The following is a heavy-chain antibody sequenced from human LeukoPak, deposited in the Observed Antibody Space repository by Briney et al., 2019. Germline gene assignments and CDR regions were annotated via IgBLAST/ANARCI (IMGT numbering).Heavy chain of an antibody. Sequence: PSETLSLTCTVSGGSISSYYWSWIRQPAGKGLEWIGRIYTSGSTNYNPSLKSRVTMSVDTSKNQFSLKLSSVTAADTAVYYCARLAYGSGSSIPWYYYYYMDVWGKGTTVTISS. CDR1: GGSISSYY. D-gene: IGHD3-10*01. V-gene: IGHV4-4*07. CDR3: ARLAYGSGSSIPWYYYYYMDV. J-gene: IGHJ6*03. CDR2: IYTSGST.